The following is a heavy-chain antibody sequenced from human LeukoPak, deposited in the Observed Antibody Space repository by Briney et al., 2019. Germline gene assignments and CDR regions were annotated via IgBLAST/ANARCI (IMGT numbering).Heavy chain of an antibody. Sequence: PSETLSLTCTVSGGSISSYYWSWIRQPPGKGLEWIGYIYYSGSTNYNPSLKSRVTISVDTSKNQFSLKLSSVTAADTAVYYYARHGGSYTDYWGQGTLVTVSS. V-gene: IGHV4-59*08. D-gene: IGHD3-16*02. CDR2: IYYSGST. CDR3: ARHGGSYTDY. J-gene: IGHJ4*02. CDR1: GGSISSYY.